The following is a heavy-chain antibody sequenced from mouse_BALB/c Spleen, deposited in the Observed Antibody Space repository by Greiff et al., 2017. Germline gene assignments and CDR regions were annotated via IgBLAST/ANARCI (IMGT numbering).Heavy chain of an antibody. Sequence: EVQLQQSGPGLVKPSQTVSLTCTVTGISITTGNYRWSWIRQFPGNKLEWIGYIYYSGTITYNPSLTSRTTITRDTSKNQFFLEMNSLTAEDTATYYCARDNYRYGGYFDYWGQGTTLTVSS. CDR1: GISITTGNYR. V-gene: IGHV3-5*02. J-gene: IGHJ2*01. CDR3: ARDNYRYGGYFDY. CDR2: IYYSGTI. D-gene: IGHD2-14*01.